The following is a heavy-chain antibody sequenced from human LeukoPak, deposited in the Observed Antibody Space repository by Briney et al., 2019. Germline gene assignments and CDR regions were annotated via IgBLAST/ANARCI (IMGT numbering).Heavy chain of an antibody. D-gene: IGHD3-22*01. CDR2: IYTSGST. V-gene: IGHV4-61*09. J-gene: IGHJ4*02. CDR1: GSSIISGSYY. Sequence: IPSETLSLTCTVSGSSIISGSYYWSWIRQPAGKGLEWIGHIYTSGSTSYNPSLKSRVTISLDTSKNHCSLKLSSVTAADTAMYYCARLIGRDFDYWGQGTLVTVSS. CDR3: ARLIGRDFDY.